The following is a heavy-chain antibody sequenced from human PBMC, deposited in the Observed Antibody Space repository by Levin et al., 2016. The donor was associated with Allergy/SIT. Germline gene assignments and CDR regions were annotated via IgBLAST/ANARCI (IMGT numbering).Heavy chain of an antibody. Sequence: WIRQPPGKGLEWIGEIYHSGSTNYNPSLKSRVTISVDKSKNQFSLKLSSVTAADAAVYYCARESPHKLEEVGAEIYNWGQGTLVTVSS. J-gene: IGHJ4*02. V-gene: IGHV4-4*02. CDR2: IYHSGST. D-gene: IGHD1-26*01. CDR3: ARESPHKLEEVGAEIYN.